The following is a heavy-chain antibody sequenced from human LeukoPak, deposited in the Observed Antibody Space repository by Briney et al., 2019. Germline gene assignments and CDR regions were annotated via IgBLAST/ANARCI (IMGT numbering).Heavy chain of an antibody. CDR2: ISSSSSYI. Sequence: GGSLRLSCAASGFTFSSYIMNWVRQAPGKGLEWVSSISSSSSYIYYADSVKGRFTISRDNAKNSLYLQMNSLRAEDTAVYYCAREDYGDYDRCFDYWGRGTLVTVSS. D-gene: IGHD4-17*01. CDR3: AREDYGDYDRCFDY. J-gene: IGHJ4*02. CDR1: GFTFSSYI. V-gene: IGHV3-21*01.